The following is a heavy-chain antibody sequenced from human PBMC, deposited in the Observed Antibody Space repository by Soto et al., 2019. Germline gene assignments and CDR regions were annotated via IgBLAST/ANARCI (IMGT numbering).Heavy chain of an antibody. J-gene: IGHJ4*02. CDR3: AKDGRGSGSHYNSFGY. CDR1: GFTVGNNY. D-gene: IGHD3-10*01. V-gene: IGHV3-53*01. CDR2: IYSTGTT. Sequence: PGGSLRPSCAASGFTVGNNYMSWVRQAPGKGLEWVSLIYSTGTTKYADSVKGRFTVSRDNAKNTLYLQMNSLRAEDTAVYYCAKDGRGSGSHYNSFGYWGQGTLVTVSS.